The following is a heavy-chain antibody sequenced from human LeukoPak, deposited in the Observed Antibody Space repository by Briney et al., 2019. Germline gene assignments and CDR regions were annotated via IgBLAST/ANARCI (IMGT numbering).Heavy chain of an antibody. J-gene: IGHJ4*02. V-gene: IGHV5-10-1*01. CDR3: ARQEYSGSYYVY. Sequence: GESLKISCKGSGYSFSNYWISWARQMPGKGLEWMGRIDPSDSYTNYSPSFQGHVTISADKSISTAYLQWNSLKASDTAIYYCARQEYSGSYYVYWGQGTLVTVSS. D-gene: IGHD1-26*01. CDR2: IDPSDSYT. CDR1: GYSFSNYW.